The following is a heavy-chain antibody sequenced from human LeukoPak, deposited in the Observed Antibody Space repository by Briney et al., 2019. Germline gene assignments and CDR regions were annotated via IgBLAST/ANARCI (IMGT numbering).Heavy chain of an antibody. V-gene: IGHV3-53*01. Sequence: GGSLRLSCAASGFTVSSNYMSWVRQAPGKGLEWVSVIYSGGSTYYADSVKGRFTISRDNSKNTLYLQMNSLRAEDTAVYYCARLDYGSGSSILPYFDYCGQGTLVTVSS. CDR1: GFTVSSNY. D-gene: IGHD3-10*01. CDR2: IYSGGST. J-gene: IGHJ4*02. CDR3: ARLDYGSGSSILPYFDY.